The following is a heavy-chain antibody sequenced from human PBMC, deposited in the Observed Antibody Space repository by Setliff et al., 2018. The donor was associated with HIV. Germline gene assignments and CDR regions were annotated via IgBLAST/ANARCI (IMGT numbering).Heavy chain of an antibody. V-gene: IGHV1-18*01. CDR2: ISPNFGHT. CDR1: GYTFTTYG. Sequence: ASVKVSCKASGYTFTTYGISWVRQAPGHGLEWMGWISPNFGHTNYAQNFLGRVTMTIDTSTSRAYMELRSLRSDDTAMYFCARLGSGWSDSYYYAMDIWGQGTTFTV. CDR3: ARLGSGWSDSYYYAMDI. J-gene: IGHJ6*02. D-gene: IGHD6-19*01.